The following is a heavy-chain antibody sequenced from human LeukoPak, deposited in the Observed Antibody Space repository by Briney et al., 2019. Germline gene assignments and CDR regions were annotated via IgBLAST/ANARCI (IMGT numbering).Heavy chain of an antibody. CDR1: GFTFSSYA. CDR2: ISGSGGST. V-gene: IGHV3-23*01. D-gene: IGHD3-10*01. J-gene: IGHJ4*02. CDR3: ARDLSRITMVRFDY. Sequence: GGSLRLSCAASGFTFSSYAMSWVRQAPGKGLEWVSAISGSGGSTYYADSVKGRFTISRDNAKNSLYLQMNSLRAEDTAVYYCARDLSRITMVRFDYWGQGTLVTVSS.